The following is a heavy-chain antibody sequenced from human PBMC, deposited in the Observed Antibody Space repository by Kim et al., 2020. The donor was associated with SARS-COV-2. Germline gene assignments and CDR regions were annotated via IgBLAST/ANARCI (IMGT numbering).Heavy chain of an antibody. CDR1: GGSISSGGHY. CDR3: AREHGDYRSMSVYYGMDV. CDR2: IYYSGST. D-gene: IGHD4-17*01. V-gene: IGHV4-31*03. Sequence: SETLSLTCTVSGGSISSGGHYWSWIRQHPGKGLEWIGYIYYSGSTYYNPSLKSRVNISVDTSKNQFSLKLSSVTAADTAVYYCAREHGDYRSMSVYYGMDVWGQGTTVTVSS. J-gene: IGHJ6*02.